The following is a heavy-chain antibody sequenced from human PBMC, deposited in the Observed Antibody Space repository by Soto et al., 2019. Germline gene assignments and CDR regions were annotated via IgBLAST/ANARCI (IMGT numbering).Heavy chain of an antibody. CDR2: IYYSGRT. V-gene: IGHV4-59*01. D-gene: IGHD7-27*01. J-gene: IGHJ6*02. CDR3: AREQSPTGNNYNYYGMDV. CDR1: GGSLSTYY. Sequence: QVQLQELGPGLVKPSETLSLTCTVSGGSLSTYYWSWIRQPPGMGLEWIGYIYYSGRTTYNSSLKSRVTISVDTSKNHFSLKLTSVTATDTAVYYCAREQSPTGNNYNYYGMDVWGRGTTVTVSS.